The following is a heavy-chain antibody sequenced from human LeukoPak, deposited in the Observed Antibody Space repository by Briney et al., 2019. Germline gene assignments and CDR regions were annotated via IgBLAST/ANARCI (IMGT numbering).Heavy chain of an antibody. Sequence: SETLSLTCTVSGGSISNYYWSWIRQPPGKGLEWIGYIYYSGSTNYNPSLKSRVTISVDTSKNQFSLKLSSVTAADTAVYYCARSISYYDSSGPGYWGQGTLVTVSS. CDR1: GGSISNYY. J-gene: IGHJ4*02. D-gene: IGHD3-22*01. V-gene: IGHV4-59*01. CDR3: ARSISYYDSSGPGY. CDR2: IYYSGST.